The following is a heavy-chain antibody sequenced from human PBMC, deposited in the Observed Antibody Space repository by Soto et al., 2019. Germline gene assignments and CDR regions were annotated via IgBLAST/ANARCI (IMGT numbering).Heavy chain of an antibody. J-gene: IGHJ6*02. CDR2: ISSSSSYI. Sequence: SWGSLRLSCSASGFTFSSYSMNWCRQAPGKGLEWVSSISSSSSYIYYADSVKGRFTISRDNAKNSLYLQMNSLRAEDTAVYYCARAQTGAKTINGYYYGTDVWGQGTTVTVSS. CDR1: GFTFSSYS. CDR3: ARAQTGAKTINGYYYGTDV. V-gene: IGHV3-21*01. D-gene: IGHD7-27*01.